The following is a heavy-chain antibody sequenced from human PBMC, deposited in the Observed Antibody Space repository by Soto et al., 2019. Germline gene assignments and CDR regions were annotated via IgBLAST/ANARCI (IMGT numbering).Heavy chain of an antibody. CDR1: GGSFSGYY. Sequence: SETLSLTCAVYGGSFSGYYWSWIRQPPGKELEWIGEINHSGSTNYNPSLKSRVTMSVDTSKNHFSLKLSSVTAADTAVYYCARARFRWFDYWGQGTLVTVSS. CDR2: INHSGST. CDR3: ARARFRWFDY. J-gene: IGHJ4*02. V-gene: IGHV4-34*01.